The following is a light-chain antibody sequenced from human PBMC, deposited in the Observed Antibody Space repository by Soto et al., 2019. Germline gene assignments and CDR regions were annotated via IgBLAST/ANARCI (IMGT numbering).Light chain of an antibody. J-gene: IGKJ1*01. CDR3: QLRSYWWT. CDR2: DAS. Sequence: EIVLTQSPATLSLSPGERDTLSCRASQSVSSYLAWYQQKPGQAPRLLIYDASNRATGIPARFSSSGSGTDFTLSISSLEPEDFAVYYCQLRSYWWTFVQRTEV. CDR1: QSVSSY. V-gene: IGKV3-11*01.